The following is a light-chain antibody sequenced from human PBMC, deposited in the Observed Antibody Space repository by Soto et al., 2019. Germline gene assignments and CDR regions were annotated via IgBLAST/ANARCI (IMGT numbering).Light chain of an antibody. CDR1: QSVSGKN. V-gene: IGKV3-20*01. J-gene: IGKJ1*01. CDR2: AAS. CDR3: QQDANTPWT. Sequence: IVLTQSPGTLSLSPGERASLSCRASQSVSGKNLAWYQQKPGQAHRLLIFAASSRATGITDRFSGSGSGTDFTLTISRLEPEDFAVYYCQQDANTPWTFGQGTKVEIK.